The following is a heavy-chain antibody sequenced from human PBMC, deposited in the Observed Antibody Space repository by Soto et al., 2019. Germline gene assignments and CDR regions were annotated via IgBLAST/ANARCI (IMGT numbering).Heavy chain of an antibody. J-gene: IGHJ6*02. D-gene: IGHD1-26*01. CDR1: GFTFGDYA. Sequence: GGSLRLSCTASGFTFGDYAMILVRQAPGKGLEWGGFIRSKAYGGTTEYAASVKGRFTISRDDSKSIAYLQMNSLKTEDTAVYYCTRVEGGGATYYYYGMDVWGQGTTVTVSS. CDR3: TRVEGGGATYYYYGMDV. CDR2: IRSKAYGGTT. V-gene: IGHV3-49*04.